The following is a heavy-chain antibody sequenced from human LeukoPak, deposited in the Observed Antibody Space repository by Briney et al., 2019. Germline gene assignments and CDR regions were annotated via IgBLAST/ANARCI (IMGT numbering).Heavy chain of an antibody. Sequence: PSETLSLTRTVSGGSISSYYWSWIRQPAGKGLEWIGRIYSGGNTNYNPSLKSRVTMSVDTSKKQFSLKLSSVAAADTAVYYCARGSVITFGGVTQTGGNWFDPWGQGTLVTVSS. D-gene: IGHD3-16*01. CDR1: GGSISSYY. V-gene: IGHV4-4*07. CDR3: ARGSVITFGGVTQTGGNWFDP. J-gene: IGHJ5*02. CDR2: IYSGGNT.